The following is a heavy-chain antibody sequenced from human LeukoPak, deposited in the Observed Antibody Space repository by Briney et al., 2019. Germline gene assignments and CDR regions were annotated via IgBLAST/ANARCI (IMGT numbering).Heavy chain of an antibody. D-gene: IGHD6-19*01. Sequence: GESLKISCKGSGYPFATYWIGWVRQVPGKGLEWVGIIYPGDSDTRYSPSFQGQVTISADKSITTAYLQWSSLKASDTARYYCARHVVPYSSGLTGFDYWGQGTLVTVSS. CDR1: GYPFATYW. J-gene: IGHJ4*02. CDR2: IYPGDSDT. CDR3: ARHVVPYSSGLTGFDY. V-gene: IGHV5-51*01.